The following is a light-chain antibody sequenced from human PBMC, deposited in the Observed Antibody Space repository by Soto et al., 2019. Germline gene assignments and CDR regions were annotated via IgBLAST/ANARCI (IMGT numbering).Light chain of an antibody. CDR1: SRDVGAYNY. V-gene: IGLV2-8*01. J-gene: IGLJ3*02. CDR3: SSYAGNSWV. CDR2: EVN. Sequence: QSVLTQPPSASGSPGQSVTISCTGTSRDVGAYNYVSWYQQRPGKAPKLLIYEVNKRPSGVPDRFSGSKSGNTASLAVSGLQAADEADYYCSSYAGNSWVFGGGTKVTVL.